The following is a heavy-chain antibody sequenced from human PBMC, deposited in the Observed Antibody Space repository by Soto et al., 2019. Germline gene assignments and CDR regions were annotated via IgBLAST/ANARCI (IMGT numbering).Heavy chain of an antibody. V-gene: IGHV4-30-2*01. CDR2: IYHSGST. Sequence: PSETLSLTCAVSGGSISSGGYSWSWIRQPPGKGLEWIGYIYHSGSTYYNPSLKSRATISVDRSKNQFSLKLSSVTAADTAVYYCARALGDYYDSSGPPRNWGQGTLVTVSS. J-gene: IGHJ4*02. CDR1: GGSISSGGYS. CDR3: ARALGDYYDSSGPPRN. D-gene: IGHD3-22*01.